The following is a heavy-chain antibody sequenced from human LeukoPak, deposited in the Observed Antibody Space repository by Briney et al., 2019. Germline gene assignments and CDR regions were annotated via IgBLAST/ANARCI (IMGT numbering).Heavy chain of an antibody. J-gene: IGHJ6*03. Sequence: SETLSLTCAVYGGSFSGYYWSWIRQPPGKGLEWIGEINHSGSTNYNPSLKSRVTISVDTSKNQFSLKLSSVTAADTAVYYCARLIVVSNYYYYYMDVWGKGTTVTVSS. D-gene: IGHD3-22*01. CDR3: ARLIVVSNYYYYYMDV. V-gene: IGHV4-34*01. CDR2: INHSGST. CDR1: GGSFSGYY.